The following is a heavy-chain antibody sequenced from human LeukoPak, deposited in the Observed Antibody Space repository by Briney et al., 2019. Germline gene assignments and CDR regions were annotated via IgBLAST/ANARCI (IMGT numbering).Heavy chain of an antibody. V-gene: IGHV3-30*18. J-gene: IGHJ4*02. Sequence: GGSLRLSCAASGLTFSSHWMHWVRQAPGKGLEWVAVISYDGSNKYYADSVKGRFTISRDNSKNTLYLQMNSLRAEDTAVYYCAKQWLTSIFDYWGQGTLVTVSS. CDR1: GLTFSSHW. D-gene: IGHD6-19*01. CDR2: ISYDGSNK. CDR3: AKQWLTSIFDY.